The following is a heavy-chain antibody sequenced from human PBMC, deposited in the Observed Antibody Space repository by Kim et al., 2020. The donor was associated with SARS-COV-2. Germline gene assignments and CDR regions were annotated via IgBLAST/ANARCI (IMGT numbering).Heavy chain of an antibody. V-gene: IGHV1-2*06. J-gene: IGHJ3*02. CDR2: IDPNSGGT. CDR1: GYTFTGYY. Sequence: ASVKVSCKASGYTFTGYYMHWVRQAPGQGLEWMGRIDPNSGGTNYAQKFQGRVTMTRDTSISTAYMELSRLRSDDTAVYYCARDRRPMIVVVITGVDAFDIWGQGTMVTVSS. CDR3: ARDRRPMIVVVITGVDAFDI. D-gene: IGHD3-22*01.